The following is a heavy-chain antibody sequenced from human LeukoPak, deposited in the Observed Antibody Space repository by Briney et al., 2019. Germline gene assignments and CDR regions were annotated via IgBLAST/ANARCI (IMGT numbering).Heavy chain of an antibody. D-gene: IGHD4-11*01. CDR3: ARDAVTIYYYYMDV. J-gene: IGHJ6*03. V-gene: IGHV3-7*01. Sequence: GGSLRLSCAASGFTFSSYWMSWVRQAPGKGLEWVANIKQDGSEKYYVDSVKGRFTISRDNAKNSLYLQMNSLRAEDTAVYYCARDAVTIYYYYMDVWGKGTTVTVSS. CDR1: GFTFSSYW. CDR2: IKQDGSEK.